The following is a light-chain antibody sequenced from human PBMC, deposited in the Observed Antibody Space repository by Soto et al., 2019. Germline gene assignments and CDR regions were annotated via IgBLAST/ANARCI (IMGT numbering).Light chain of an antibody. Sequence: DIQMTKSPSSLSASVGDRVTITCRASQSIDNYLNWYQQTPEKAPKLLIYAASTLQSGVPSRFSGSESGTDFTLTISSLQREDFATYYCQQSYTTPEFTFGPGTKVDI. V-gene: IGKV1-39*01. J-gene: IGKJ3*01. CDR1: QSIDNY. CDR2: AAS. CDR3: QQSYTTPEFT.